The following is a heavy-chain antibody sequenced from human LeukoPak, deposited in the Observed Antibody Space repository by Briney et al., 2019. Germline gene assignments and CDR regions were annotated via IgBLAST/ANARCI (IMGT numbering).Heavy chain of an antibody. D-gene: IGHD1-1*01. CDR2: INHRGDT. Sequence: SETLSLTCAVYGGSFSSYYWSWIRQSPGKGLEWIAEINHRGDTNYNPSVKSRVTISVDTPKNQFSLKVTSLTAADTAVYYCARGPTISETGYFDYWGQGTLVTVSS. V-gene: IGHV4-34*01. CDR3: ARGPTISETGYFDY. J-gene: IGHJ4*03. CDR1: GGSFSSYY.